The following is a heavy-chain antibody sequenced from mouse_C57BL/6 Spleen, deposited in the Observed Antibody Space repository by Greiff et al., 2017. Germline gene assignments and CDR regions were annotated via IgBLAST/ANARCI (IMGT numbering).Heavy chain of an antibody. D-gene: IGHD2-1*01. CDR2: ISSGSSTI. J-gene: IGHJ4*01. CDR3: ARSYGTYAMDY. V-gene: IGHV5-17*01. CDR1: GFTFSDYG. Sequence: EVMLVESGGGLVKPGGSLKLSCAASGFTFSDYGMHWVRQAPEKGLEWVAYISSGSSTIYYADTVKGRFTISSDNAKNTLFLQMTSLRSEDTAMYYCARSYGTYAMDYWGQGTSVTVSS.